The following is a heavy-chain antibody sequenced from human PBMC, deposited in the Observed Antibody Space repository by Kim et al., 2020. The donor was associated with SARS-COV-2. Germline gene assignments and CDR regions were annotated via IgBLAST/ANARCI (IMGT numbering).Heavy chain of an antibody. D-gene: IGHD3-16*02. Sequence: SETLSLTCAVYGGSFSGYYCSWIRQPPGKGLEWIGEINHSGSTNYNRSLKSRVTISVDTSKNQFSLKLSSVTAADTAVYYCARGRDDYVWGSYRYYFD. CDR3: ARGRDDYVWGSYRYYFD. CDR1: GGSFSGYY. CDR2: INHSGST. V-gene: IGHV4-34*01. J-gene: IGHJ4*01.